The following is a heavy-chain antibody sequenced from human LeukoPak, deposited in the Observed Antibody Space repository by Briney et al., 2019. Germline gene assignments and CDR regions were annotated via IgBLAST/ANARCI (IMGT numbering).Heavy chain of an antibody. Sequence: GGSLRLSCAASGFTFDDYGMSWVRQAPGKGLEWVSGINWNGGSTGYADSVKGRFTISRDNAKNSLYLQMNSLRAEDTALYYCARGGGGSGSYGNDYWGQGTLVTVSS. CDR3: ARGGGGSGSYGNDY. CDR2: INWNGGST. J-gene: IGHJ4*02. V-gene: IGHV3-20*04. CDR1: GFTFDDYG. D-gene: IGHD1-26*01.